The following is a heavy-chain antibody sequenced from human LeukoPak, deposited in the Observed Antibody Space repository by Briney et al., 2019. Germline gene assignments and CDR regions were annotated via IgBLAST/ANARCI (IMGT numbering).Heavy chain of an antibody. J-gene: IGHJ3*02. Sequence: SETLSLTCTVSGGSISSSSYYWSWIRQPPGKGLEWIGEINHSGSTNYNPSLKSRVTISVDTSKNQFSLKLSSVTAADTAVYYCARARLGFGTTNAFDIWGQGTMVTVSS. CDR1: GGSISSSSYY. CDR2: INHSGST. D-gene: IGHD1-14*01. V-gene: IGHV4-39*07. CDR3: ARARLGFGTTNAFDI.